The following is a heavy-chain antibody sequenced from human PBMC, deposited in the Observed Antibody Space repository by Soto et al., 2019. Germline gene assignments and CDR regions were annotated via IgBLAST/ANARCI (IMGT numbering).Heavy chain of an antibody. CDR1: GYSFTGYY. V-gene: IGHV1-2*04. J-gene: IGHJ6*03. Sequence: ASVKVSCKASGYSFTGYYMHWVRQAPGQGLEWMGWINPNSGGTNYAQKLQGWVTMTRDTSISTAYMELSRLRSDDTAVYYCARGGDTAMVPKQPNYYYVDGWGKGTTVNVSS. D-gene: IGHD5-18*01. CDR3: ARGGDTAMVPKQPNYYYVDG. CDR2: INPNSGGT.